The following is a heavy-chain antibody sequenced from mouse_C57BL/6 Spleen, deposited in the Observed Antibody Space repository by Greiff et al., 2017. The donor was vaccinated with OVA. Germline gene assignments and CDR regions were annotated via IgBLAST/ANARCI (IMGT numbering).Heavy chain of an antibody. Sequence: QVQLQQPGAELVMPGASVKLSCKASGYTFTSYWMHWVKQRPGQGLEWIGEIDPSDSYTNYNQKFKGKSTLTVDKSSSTAYMQLSSLTSEDSAVYYCASYYKTGRFAYGGQGTLVTVSA. CDR1: GYTFTSYW. J-gene: IGHJ3*01. CDR3: ASYYKTGRFAY. CDR2: IDPSDSYT. D-gene: IGHD2-12*01. V-gene: IGHV1-69*01.